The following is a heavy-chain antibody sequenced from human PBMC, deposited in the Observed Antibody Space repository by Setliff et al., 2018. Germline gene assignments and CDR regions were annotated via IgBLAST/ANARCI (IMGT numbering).Heavy chain of an antibody. D-gene: IGHD1-26*01. CDR1: GFTFFNHW. V-gene: IGHV3-74*01. J-gene: IGHJ4*02. CDR3: MRGRSTSGTYWGCDD. Sequence: PGGSLRLSCVGSGFTFFNHWMHWVRQVPGRGLMWVSDINSDGTTTDYADAVKGRFIISRDNTRNTLYLQMNNLEDDDTGVYYCMRGRSTSGTYWGCDDWGQGTVVTVSS. CDR2: INSDGTTT.